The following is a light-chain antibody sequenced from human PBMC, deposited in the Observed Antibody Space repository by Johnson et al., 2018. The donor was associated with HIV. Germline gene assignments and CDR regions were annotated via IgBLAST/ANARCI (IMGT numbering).Light chain of an antibody. CDR3: GTWDSSLSAA. CDR1: TSNIGNNY. CDR2: ENN. Sequence: QSILTQPPSVSAAPGQKVTISCSGSTSNIGNNYVSWYQQLPGTAPKLLIYENNKRPSGIPDRFPGSKSGTSATLGIPGPQTGDEADYYCGTWDSSLSAAFGTGTKVTVL. V-gene: IGLV1-51*01. J-gene: IGLJ1*01.